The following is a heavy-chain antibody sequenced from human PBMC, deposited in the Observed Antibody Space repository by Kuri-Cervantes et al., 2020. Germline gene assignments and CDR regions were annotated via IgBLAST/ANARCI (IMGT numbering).Heavy chain of an antibody. CDR1: GFTFSSYS. Sequence: GGSLRLSCAASGFTFSSYSMNWVRQAPGKGLEWVSSISSSSSYIYYAGSVKGRFTISRDNAKNSLYLQMNSLRAEDTAVYYCARDVPPLYVGSYYNHPSAFDYWGQGTLVTVSS. CDR3: ARDVPPLYVGSYYNHPSAFDY. D-gene: IGHD3-10*01. J-gene: IGHJ4*02. CDR2: ISSSSSYI. V-gene: IGHV3-21*01.